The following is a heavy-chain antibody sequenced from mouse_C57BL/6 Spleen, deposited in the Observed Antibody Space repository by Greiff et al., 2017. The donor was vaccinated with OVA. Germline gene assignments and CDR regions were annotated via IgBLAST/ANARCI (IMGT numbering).Heavy chain of an antibody. Sequence: QVQLQQSGPELVKPGASVKISCKASGYAFSSSWMNWVKQRPGKGLEWIGRIYPGDGDTNYNGKFKGKATLTADKSSSTAYMQLSSLTSEDSAVYFCATAPGAMDYWGQGTSVTVSS. J-gene: IGHJ4*01. V-gene: IGHV1-82*01. CDR1: GYAFSSSW. CDR2: IYPGDGDT. CDR3: ATAPGAMDY.